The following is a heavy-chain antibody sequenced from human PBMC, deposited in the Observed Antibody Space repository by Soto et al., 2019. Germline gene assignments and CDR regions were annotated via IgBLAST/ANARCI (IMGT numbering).Heavy chain of an antibody. V-gene: IGHV3-48*02. J-gene: IGHJ5*02. D-gene: IGHD5-12*01. Sequence: PGGSLRLSCAASGFTFSIYSMNWVRQAPGKGLEWISYIIRSSSHIYYADSVKGRFTISRDNAKNSLYLQMNSLRDEDTAVYYCARDVSGLNWFDPWGQGTLVTVSS. CDR1: GFTFSIYS. CDR3: ARDVSGLNWFDP. CDR2: IIRSSSHI.